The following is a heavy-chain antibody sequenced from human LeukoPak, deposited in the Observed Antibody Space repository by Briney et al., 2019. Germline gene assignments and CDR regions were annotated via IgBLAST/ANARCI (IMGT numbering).Heavy chain of an antibody. CDR1: GGSISSSSYY. J-gene: IGHJ5*02. CDR3: ARQTRITIFGNNLFDP. D-gene: IGHD3-3*01. Sequence: PSETLSLTCTVSGGSISSSSYYWGWIRQPPGKGLEWIGSIYYSGSTSYNPSLKSRVTISVDTSKNHFSLKLSSVTAADTAVYCCARQTRITIFGNNLFDPWGQGTLVTVSS. V-gene: IGHV4-39*01. CDR2: IYYSGST.